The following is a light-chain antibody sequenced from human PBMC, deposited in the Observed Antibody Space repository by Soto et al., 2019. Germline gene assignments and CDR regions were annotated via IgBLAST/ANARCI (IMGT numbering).Light chain of an antibody. CDR1: QSVENY. CDR3: HQRYIWPPLT. Sequence: EIVLTQSPATLSLSPGERATLSCRASQSVENYLAWFQQKRGQALRLLIYDTSNRAAGIPDRFSGSGSGTDFTRTISSLEPEDFAVYYCHQRYIWPPLTFGGGTKVEIK. V-gene: IGKV3-11*01. CDR2: DTS. J-gene: IGKJ4*01.